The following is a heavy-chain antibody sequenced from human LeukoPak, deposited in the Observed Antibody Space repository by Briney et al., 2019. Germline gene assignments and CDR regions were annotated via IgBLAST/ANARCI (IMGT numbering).Heavy chain of an antibody. CDR3: AKRGVVIRVILVGFHKEAYYFDS. D-gene: IGHD3-22*01. Sequence: GGSLRLSCAVSGSTLSNYGMSWVRQAPGKGLECVAGISDSGGSTNYADSVKGRFTISRDNPENTLYLQMNSLRAEATAVYFCAKRGVVIRVILVGFHKEAYYFDSWGQGALVTVSS. V-gene: IGHV3-23*01. CDR1: GSTLSNYG. J-gene: IGHJ4*02. CDR2: ISDSGGST.